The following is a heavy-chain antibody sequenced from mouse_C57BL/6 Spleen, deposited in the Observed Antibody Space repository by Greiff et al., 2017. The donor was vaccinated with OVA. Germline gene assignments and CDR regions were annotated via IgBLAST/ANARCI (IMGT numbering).Heavy chain of an antibody. V-gene: IGHV1-61*01. CDR3: ARYGGNYWYFDV. D-gene: IGHD1-1*02. CDR2: IYPSDSET. CDR1: GYTFTSYW. Sequence: QVQLQQPRAELVRPGSSVKLSCKASGYTFTSYWMDWVKQRPGQGLEWIGNIYPSDSETHYNQKFKDKATLTVDKSSSTAYMQLSSLTSEDSAVYYCARYGGNYWYFDVWGTGTTVTVSS. J-gene: IGHJ1*03.